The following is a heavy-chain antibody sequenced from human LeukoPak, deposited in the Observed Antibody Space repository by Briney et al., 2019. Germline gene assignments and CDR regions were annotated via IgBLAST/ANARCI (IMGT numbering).Heavy chain of an antibody. CDR3: ARTNYDFWSGYFHYYYMDV. Sequence: ASVKVSCKASGYTFTGYYMHWVRQAPGQGLEWMGWINTNSGGTNYAQKFQGRVTMTRDTSISTAYMELSRLRSDDTAVYYCARTNYDFWSGYFHYYYMDVWGKGTTVTVSS. V-gene: IGHV1-2*02. J-gene: IGHJ6*03. D-gene: IGHD3-3*01. CDR2: INTNSGGT. CDR1: GYTFTGYY.